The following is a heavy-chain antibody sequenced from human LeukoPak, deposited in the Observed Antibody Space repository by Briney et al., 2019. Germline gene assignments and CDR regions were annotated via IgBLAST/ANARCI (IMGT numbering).Heavy chain of an antibody. D-gene: IGHD5-12*01. CDR2: IWYDGSNT. CDR1: GFTFSSYD. Sequence: GGSLRLSCAASGFTFSSYDMHWVRQAPGKGLEWVAVIWYDGSNTYYADSVKGRFTISRDNSKNTLYLQMNSLRAEDTAVYYCARVDSGYDWGFDYWGQGTLVTVSS. CDR3: ARVDSGYDWGFDY. V-gene: IGHV3-33*01. J-gene: IGHJ4*02.